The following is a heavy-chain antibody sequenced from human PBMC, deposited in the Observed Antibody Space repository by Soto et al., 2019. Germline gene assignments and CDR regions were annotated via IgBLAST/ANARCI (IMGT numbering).Heavy chain of an antibody. CDR1: GFTFSNAW. J-gene: IGHJ6*02. D-gene: IGHD2-15*01. V-gene: IGHV3-49*04. Sequence: GGSLRLSCAASGFTFSNAWMSWVRQAPGKGLEWVGFIRSKAYGGTTEYAASVKGRFTISRDDSKSIAYLQMNSLKTEDTAVYYCTRDQVVDGMDVWGQGTTVTVSS. CDR2: IRSKAYGGTT. CDR3: TRDQVVDGMDV.